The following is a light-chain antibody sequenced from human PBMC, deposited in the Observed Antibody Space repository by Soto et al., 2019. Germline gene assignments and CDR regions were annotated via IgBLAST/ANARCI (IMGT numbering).Light chain of an antibody. CDR3: QQYNNWPPA. J-gene: IGKJ4*01. Sequence: EMVLTQSPGSVSLSPVERATLSFRASQSVSNNYLAWYQQKPGQAPRLLIYDASTRATGIPARFSGSGSGTEFTLTISSLQSEDFAVYSCQQYNNWPPAFGGGTKVDI. V-gene: IGKV3-15*01. CDR1: QSVSNN. CDR2: DAS.